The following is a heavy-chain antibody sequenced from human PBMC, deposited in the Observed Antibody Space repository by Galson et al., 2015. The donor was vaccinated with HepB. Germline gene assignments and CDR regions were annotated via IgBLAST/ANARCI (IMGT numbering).Heavy chain of an antibody. Sequence: SVKVSCKASGDTFSRYAISWVRQAPGQGLEWMGGIIPMFATTSYAQKFQGRVTITADKSTSTAYMEVRSLRSEDTAVYYCARCYAGAHNPFRENYFDLWGQGTLITVSS. CDR1: GDTFSRYA. J-gene: IGHJ4*02. V-gene: IGHV1-69*06. CDR3: ARCYAGAHNPFRENYFDL. CDR2: IIPMFATT. D-gene: IGHD2-2*01.